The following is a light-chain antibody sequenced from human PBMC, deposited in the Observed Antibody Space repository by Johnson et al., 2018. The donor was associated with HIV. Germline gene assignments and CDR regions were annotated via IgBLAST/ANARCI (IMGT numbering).Light chain of an antibody. CDR3: GTWDNSLSIGGV. CDR1: SSNIGNNY. V-gene: IGLV1-51*01. J-gene: IGLJ1*01. CDR2: DND. Sequence: QSVLTQPPSVSAAPGQKVTISCSGSSSNIGNNYVSWYQQLPGTAPKLLIYDNDKRPSGIPDLFSASKSGTSATLGITGLQTGDEADYYCGTWDNSLSIGGVFGSATKVTVL.